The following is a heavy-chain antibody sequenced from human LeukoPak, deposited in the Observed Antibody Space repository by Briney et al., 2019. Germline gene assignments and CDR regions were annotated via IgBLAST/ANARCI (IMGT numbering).Heavy chain of an antibody. Sequence: SETLSLTCTVSGGSISSYYWSWIRQPAGKGLEWIGRIYSSGSTNYSPSLKSRVTMSVDTSKNQFSLKLSSVTAADTAVYYCARDGTTVTTDAMDVWGKGTTVTVSS. D-gene: IGHD4-17*01. V-gene: IGHV4-4*07. CDR3: ARDGTTVTTDAMDV. J-gene: IGHJ6*04. CDR1: GGSISSYY. CDR2: IYSSGST.